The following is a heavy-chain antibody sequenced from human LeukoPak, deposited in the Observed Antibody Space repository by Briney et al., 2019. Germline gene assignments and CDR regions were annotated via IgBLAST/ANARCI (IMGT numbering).Heavy chain of an antibody. Sequence: PGRSLRLSCAASGSTFDDYAMHWVREAPGEGLEWVSGISWNSGSIGYADSVKGRFTISRDNAKNSLYLQMNSLRAEDMALYYCAKDIGYDILTGYSADWGQGTLVTVSS. D-gene: IGHD3-9*01. CDR1: GSTFDDYA. V-gene: IGHV3-9*03. J-gene: IGHJ4*02. CDR3: AKDIGYDILTGYSAD. CDR2: ISWNSGSI.